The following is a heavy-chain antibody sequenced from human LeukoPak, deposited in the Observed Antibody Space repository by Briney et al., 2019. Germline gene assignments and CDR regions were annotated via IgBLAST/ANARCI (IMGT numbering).Heavy chain of an antibody. CDR3: ARRSGQWLVRGLLGYYFDY. Sequence: SETLSLTCTVSGGSISSYYWSWIRQPAGQGLDRIGRIYTTGNANYNPSLKSRVPMSIDPSKNHFFLNMSSVTAADTAVYYCARRSGQWLVRGLLGYYFDYWGQGTLVTVSS. D-gene: IGHD6-19*01. V-gene: IGHV4-4*07. CDR1: GGSISSYY. J-gene: IGHJ4*02. CDR2: IYTTGNA.